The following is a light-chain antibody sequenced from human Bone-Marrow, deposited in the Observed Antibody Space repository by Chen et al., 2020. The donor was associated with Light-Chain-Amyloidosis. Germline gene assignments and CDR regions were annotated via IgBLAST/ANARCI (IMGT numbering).Light chain of an antibody. J-gene: IGLJ3*02. Sequence: SYVLTQPSSVSVAPGQTAKLACGGNNIGSTSVHCFQQTPGQAPLLVVYDDSDRPSGIPERLSGSNSGNTATLTISMVEAGDEADYYCQVWDRSSDRPVFGGGTKLTVL. CDR2: DDS. CDR3: QVWDRSSDRPV. CDR1: NIGSTS. V-gene: IGLV3-21*02.